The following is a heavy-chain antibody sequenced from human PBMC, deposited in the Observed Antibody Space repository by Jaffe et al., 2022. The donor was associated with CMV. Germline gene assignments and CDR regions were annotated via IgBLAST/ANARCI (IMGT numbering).Heavy chain of an antibody. CDR3: ARLSSRRAFDI. Sequence: QVQLQESGPGLVKPSETLSLTCTVSGGSISSYYWSWIRQPPGKGLEWIGYIYYSGSTNYNPSLKSRVTISVDTSKNQFSLKLSSVTAADTAVYYCARLSSRRAFDIWGQGTMVTVSS. V-gene: IGHV4-59*08. D-gene: IGHD6-6*01. J-gene: IGHJ3*02. CDR2: IYYSGST. CDR1: GGSISSYY.